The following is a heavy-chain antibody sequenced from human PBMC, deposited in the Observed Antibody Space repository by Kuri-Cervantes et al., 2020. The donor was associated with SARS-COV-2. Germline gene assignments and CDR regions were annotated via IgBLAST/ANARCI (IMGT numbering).Heavy chain of an antibody. J-gene: IGHJ4*02. CDR2: IYYGGST. V-gene: IGHV4-61*01. CDR1: GFSVTSGSYY. CDR3: ARGFWTGFLFDS. D-gene: IGHD3/OR15-3a*01. Sequence: GSLRLSCSVSGFSVTSGSYYWSWLRQSPGKGLEWIGYIYYGGSTTYNPALKSRVTISIDMTNNQFFLNLKGASAADTAVCYCARGFWTGFLFDSWGQGSLVTVSS.